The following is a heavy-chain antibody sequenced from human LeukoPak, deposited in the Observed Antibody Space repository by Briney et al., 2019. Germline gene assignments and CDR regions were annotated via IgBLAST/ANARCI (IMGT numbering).Heavy chain of an antibody. V-gene: IGHV1-2*04. CDR2: INPNSGGT. CDR1: GYTFTAYY. D-gene: IGHD3-16*02. J-gene: IGHJ4*02. Sequence: ASVKVSCKASGYTFTAYYLHWVRQAPGQGLEWMGWINPNSGGTNYAQKFKGWVTLTRDTSINTTYMELSRLASDVTAVYFCARGTPGSYLGYWGQGTLVTVSS. CDR3: ARGTPGSYLGY.